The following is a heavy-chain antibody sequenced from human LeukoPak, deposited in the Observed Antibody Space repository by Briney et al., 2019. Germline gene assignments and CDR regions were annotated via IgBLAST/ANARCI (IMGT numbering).Heavy chain of an antibody. D-gene: IGHD3-22*01. J-gene: IGHJ3*02. Sequence: SVNVSCTASGGTFSSYAISWVRQAPGQGLEWMGRIIPIFGTANYAQKFQGRVTITADKSTSTAYMELSSLRSEDTAVYYCARPAYYDSSGYDLWAFDIWGQGTMVTVSS. CDR2: IIPIFGTA. V-gene: IGHV1-69*06. CDR3: ARPAYYDSSGYDLWAFDI. CDR1: GGTFSSYA.